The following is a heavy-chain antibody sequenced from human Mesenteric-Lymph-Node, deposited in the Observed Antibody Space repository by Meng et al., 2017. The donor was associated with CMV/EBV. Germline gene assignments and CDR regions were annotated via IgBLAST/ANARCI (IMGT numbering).Heavy chain of an antibody. CDR3: AKAGSIYYRNGFDP. CDR1: GFTFTNYD. D-gene: IGHD1-26*01. V-gene: IGHV3-23*01. CDR2: VSGTGLTT. Sequence: GGSLRLSCAASGFTFTNYDMTWVRQAPGKGLEWVSAVSGTGLTTYYADSVKGRFTISRDNSKNTVHLQMNSLRAEDTAIYYCAKAGSIYYRNGFDPWGQGTLVTVSS. J-gene: IGHJ5*02.